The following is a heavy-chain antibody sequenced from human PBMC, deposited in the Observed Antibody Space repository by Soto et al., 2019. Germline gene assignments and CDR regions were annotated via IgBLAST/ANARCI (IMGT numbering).Heavy chain of an antibody. V-gene: IGHV1-69*02. CDR3: ARRSGSQHQP. D-gene: IGHD5-12*01. Sequence: ASVKVCCKASGGTFNSYTISWVRQAPGQGLEWMGRIIPILGIANYAQKFQGRVTITADKSTSTAYMELSSLRSEDTAVYYCARRSGSQHQPWGQGTLVTVSS. CDR2: IIPILGIA. CDR1: GGTFNSYT. J-gene: IGHJ1*01.